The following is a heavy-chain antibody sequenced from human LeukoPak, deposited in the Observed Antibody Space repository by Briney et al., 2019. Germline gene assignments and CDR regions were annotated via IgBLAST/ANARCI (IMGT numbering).Heavy chain of an antibody. CDR1: GGSIINSIYH. CDR2: IHYSGTT. J-gene: IGHJ4*02. CDR3: ARIPYSSGWLYFDY. D-gene: IGHD6-19*01. V-gene: IGHV4-39*07. Sequence: SETLSLTCTVSGGSIINSIYHWGWVRQPPGKGLEWIGSIHYSGTTYYNPSLKSRVTISVDTSKNQFSLKLSSVTAADTAVYYCARIPYSSGWLYFDYWGQGTLVTVSS.